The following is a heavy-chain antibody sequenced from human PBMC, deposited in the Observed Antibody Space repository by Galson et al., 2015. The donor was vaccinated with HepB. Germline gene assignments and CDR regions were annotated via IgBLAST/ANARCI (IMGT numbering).Heavy chain of an antibody. CDR3: ATLGIAAAGLDY. Sequence: SVKVSCKVSGYTLTELSMHWVRQAPGKGLEWMGGFDPEDGETIYAQKFQGRVTMTEDTSTDTAYMELSSLRSEDTAVYYCATLGIAAAGLDYWGQGTLVTVSS. D-gene: IGHD6-13*01. V-gene: IGHV1-24*01. CDR2: FDPEDGET. J-gene: IGHJ4*02. CDR1: GYTLTELS.